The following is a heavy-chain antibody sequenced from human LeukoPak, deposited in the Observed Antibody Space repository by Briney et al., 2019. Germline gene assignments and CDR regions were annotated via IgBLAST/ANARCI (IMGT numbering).Heavy chain of an antibody. J-gene: IGHJ6*02. D-gene: IGHD5-12*01. Sequence: GGSLRLSCAASGFTFSSYGLHWVRQAPGKGLEWVAVISYDGNKKYYADSVKGRFTISRDNSKNMLYLQMNSLRAEDTGVYYCAKEGSPMVATTMDVWGQGTTVTVSS. V-gene: IGHV3-30*18. CDR1: GFTFSSYG. CDR3: AKEGSPMVATTMDV. CDR2: ISYDGNKK.